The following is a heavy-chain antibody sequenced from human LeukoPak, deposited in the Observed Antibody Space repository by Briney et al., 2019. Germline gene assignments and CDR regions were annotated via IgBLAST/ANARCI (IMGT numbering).Heavy chain of an antibody. D-gene: IGHD1-26*01. CDR2: ISYDGSNK. CDR1: GFTFSSYV. J-gene: IGHJ4*02. V-gene: IGHV3-30*03. CDR3: ARDRHPYSGSYFDY. Sequence: PGGSLRLSCAASGFTFSSYVMHWVRQAPGKGLEWVAVISYDGSNKYYADSVKGRFTISRDNSKNTLYLQMNSLRAEDTAVYYCARDRHPYSGSYFDYWGQGTLVTVSS.